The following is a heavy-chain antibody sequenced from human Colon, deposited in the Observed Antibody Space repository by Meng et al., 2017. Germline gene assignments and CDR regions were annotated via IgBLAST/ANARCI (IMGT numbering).Heavy chain of an antibody. CDR2: VDYSGST. Sequence: QVTLNESGPGLLSPSETLSLTCTVSGASVSSGNHYWSWIRQPPVKGLEYIAYVDYSGSTHYHPSLKSRVTMSVDTSKKQLSLKLSSVTAADTAVYYCAGGPWEFDYWGQGTLVTVSS. D-gene: IGHD1-26*01. CDR1: GASVSSGNHY. V-gene: IGHV4-61*01. CDR3: AGGPWEFDY. J-gene: IGHJ4*02.